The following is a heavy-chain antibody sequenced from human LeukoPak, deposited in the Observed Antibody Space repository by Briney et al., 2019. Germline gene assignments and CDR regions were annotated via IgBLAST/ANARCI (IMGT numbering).Heavy chain of an antibody. D-gene: IGHD1/OR15-1a*01. CDR1: GAPISGYY. J-gene: IGHJ6*02. V-gene: IGHV4-59*13. Sequence: SETLSLTCTVSGAPISGYYWSWIRQPPGKGLEWVAYIYYGGSSSYNPSLNSRVTISMDTSKNHFSLKLTSVTAADTAVYYCAREGRSGNNFYYAMDVWGQGTTVTVSS. CDR3: AREGRSGNNFYYAMDV. CDR2: IYYGGSS.